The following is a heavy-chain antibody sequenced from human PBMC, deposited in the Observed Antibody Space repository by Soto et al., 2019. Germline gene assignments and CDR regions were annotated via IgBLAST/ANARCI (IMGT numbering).Heavy chain of an antibody. CDR1: GFTFSSYG. J-gene: IGHJ4*02. D-gene: IGHD3-10*01. CDR2: ISGSGGST. V-gene: IGHV3-23*01. CDR3: ANRNDYGSGSYFPFDH. Sequence: GGSLRLSCAASGFTFSSYGMSWVRQAPGKGLEWVSSISGSGGSTYYADPVKGRFTISRDNSKNTLYLQMSSLRAEDTAVYYCANRNDYGSGSYFPFDHWGQGTLVTVSS.